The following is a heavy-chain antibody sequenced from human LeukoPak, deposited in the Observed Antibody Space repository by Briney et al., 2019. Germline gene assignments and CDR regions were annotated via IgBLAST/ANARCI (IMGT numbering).Heavy chain of an antibody. CDR3: AHTVAIAPHFDY. D-gene: IGHD2-21*01. CDR2: IYWNDDK. J-gene: IGHJ4*02. CDR1: GFSLSTSGVG. V-gene: IGHV2-5*01. Sequence: SGPTLVKPTQTLTLTCTFSGFSLSTSGVGVGWIRQPPGKALEWLALIYWNDDKRYSPSLKSRLTITKDTSKNQVVLIMTNMDPVDTATYYCAHTVAIAPHFDYWGQGTLVTVSS.